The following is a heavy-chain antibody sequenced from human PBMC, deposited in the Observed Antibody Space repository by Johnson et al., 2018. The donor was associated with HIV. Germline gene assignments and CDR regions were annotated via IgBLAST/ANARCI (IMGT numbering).Heavy chain of an antibody. CDR2: ISSSGSTI. V-gene: IGHV3-11*04. Sequence: MLLVESGGGLVKPGGSLRLSCAASGFTFSDYYMSWIRQAPGKGLEWVSYISSSGSTIYYADSVKGRFTISRDNAKNSPYLQMNSLRAEDTAVYYCAKDPVGATWAFDIWGQGTMVTVSS. D-gene: IGHD1-26*01. CDR1: GFTFSDYY. J-gene: IGHJ3*02. CDR3: AKDPVGATWAFDI.